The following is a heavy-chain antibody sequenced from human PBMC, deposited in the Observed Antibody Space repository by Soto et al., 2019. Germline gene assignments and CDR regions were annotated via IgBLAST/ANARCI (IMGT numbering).Heavy chain of an antibody. D-gene: IGHD3-22*01. V-gene: IGHV3-23*01. CDR1: GVPCSSHG. CDR2: ISVTGVTS. J-gene: IGHJ6*02. Sequence: PGGSQRLPCAASGVPCSSHGITWIRQAPGKGLEWVSHISVTGVTSYYADSVRGRFTVSRDNSKDTLYLQMNSLRAEDTAVYYRAKARMRVDFHGMEVWGQGTTVTGSS. CDR3: AKARMRVDFHGMEV.